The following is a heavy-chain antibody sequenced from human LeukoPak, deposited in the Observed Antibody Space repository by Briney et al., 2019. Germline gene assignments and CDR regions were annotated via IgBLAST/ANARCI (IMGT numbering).Heavy chain of an antibody. CDR2: IHPKSGGT. V-gene: IGHV1-2*02. CDR3: ARGSSTKADTPGGNDY. CDR1: GCTFTDYY. J-gene: IGHJ4*02. D-gene: IGHD2-15*01. Sequence: ASVKVSCKARGCTFTDYYIHCVRQAPGQGLEWMGSIHPKSGGTKYAQKFQGRVTMTRDTSISSVYMDLTKLKSDDTAVYYCARGSSTKADTPGGNDYWGQGTLVTVSS.